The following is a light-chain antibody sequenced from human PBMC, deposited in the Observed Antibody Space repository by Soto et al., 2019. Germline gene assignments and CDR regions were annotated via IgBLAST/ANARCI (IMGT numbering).Light chain of an antibody. CDR2: EVS. V-gene: IGLV2-8*01. J-gene: IGLJ1*01. CDR3: SSYAGSNNFV. Sequence: QSVLTQPPSASGSPGQSVTISCTGTSSDVGGYKDVSWYQQHPGKVPKLIIYEVSKRPSGVPDRFSGSKSGNTASLTVSGLLAEDEADYYCSSYAGSNNFVFGTGTKVTVL. CDR1: SSDVGGYKD.